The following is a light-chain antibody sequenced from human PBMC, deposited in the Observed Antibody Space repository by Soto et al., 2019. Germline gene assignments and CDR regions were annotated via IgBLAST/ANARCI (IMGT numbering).Light chain of an antibody. CDR2: WAS. J-gene: IGKJ1*01. CDR1: QTVLDSSNNRDY. CDR3: QQDYTSPRT. Sequence: DIVMPQSPDSLAVSLGERATINCKSSQTVLDSSNNRDYITWYQQKPGQPPKLLIYWASTREFGVPDRFSGSGSGTDFTLTISSLHAGDVGVYYCQQDYTSPRTFGHGTKVEIK. V-gene: IGKV4-1*01.